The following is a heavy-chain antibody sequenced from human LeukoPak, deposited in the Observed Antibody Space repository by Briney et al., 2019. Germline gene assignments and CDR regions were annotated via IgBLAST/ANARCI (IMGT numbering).Heavy chain of an antibody. J-gene: IGHJ4*02. V-gene: IGHV4-59*01. CDR3: ARGGDSSGYYYPVFDY. D-gene: IGHD3-22*01. Sequence: SETLSLTCTVSGGSISSYYGSWIRQPPGKGLEWIGYIYYSGSTNYNPSLKSRVTISVDTSKNQFSLKLSSVTAADTAVYYCARGGDSSGYYYPVFDYWGQGTLVTVSS. CDR2: IYYSGST. CDR1: GGSISSYY.